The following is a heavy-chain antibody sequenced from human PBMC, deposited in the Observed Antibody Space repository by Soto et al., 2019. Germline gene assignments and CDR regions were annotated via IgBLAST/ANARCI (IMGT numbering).Heavy chain of an antibody. CDR2: ISWNSGSI. Sequence: EVQLVESGGGLVQPGRSLRLSCAASGFTFDDYAMHWVRQAPGKGLEWVSGISWNSGSIGYADSVKGRFTISRDNAKNSMYLQMNILIAEDTALYYCAKDKATLVVAARCFDYWGQGTLVTVSS. CDR1: GFTFDDYA. D-gene: IGHD2-15*01. J-gene: IGHJ4*02. V-gene: IGHV3-9*01. CDR3: AKDKATLVVAARCFDY.